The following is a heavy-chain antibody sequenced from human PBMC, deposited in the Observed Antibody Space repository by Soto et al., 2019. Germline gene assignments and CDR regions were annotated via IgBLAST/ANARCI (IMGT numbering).Heavy chain of an antibody. D-gene: IGHD3-10*01. CDR1: AFSFSNYE. CDR2: ISSSGSII. CDR3: ARVTSILRFGDSSYYFDY. Sequence: EVQLVESGGGLVQPGGSLRLSCAASAFSFSNYEMSWVRQAPGKGLEWVSYISSSGSIIYYADSVKGRFTISRDNAKNSLYLQMNSVRAEDTAVYYCARVTSILRFGDSSYYFDYCGQGTQVTVSS. J-gene: IGHJ4*02. V-gene: IGHV3-48*03.